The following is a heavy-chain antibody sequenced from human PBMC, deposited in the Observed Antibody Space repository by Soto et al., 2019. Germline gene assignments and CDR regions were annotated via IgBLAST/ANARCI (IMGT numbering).Heavy chain of an antibody. CDR2: ISGSGGST. CDR3: AKLSHEVGYCSSTSCLDDNYYYCMDV. D-gene: IGHD2-2*01. Sequence: GGSLRLSCAASGFTFSSYAMSWVRQAPGKGLEWVSAISGSGGSTYYADSVKGRFTISRDNSKNTLYLQMNSLRAEDTAVYYCAKLSHEVGYCSSTSCLDDNYYYCMDVWGKGTTVTVSS. V-gene: IGHV3-23*01. CDR1: GFTFSSYA. J-gene: IGHJ6*03.